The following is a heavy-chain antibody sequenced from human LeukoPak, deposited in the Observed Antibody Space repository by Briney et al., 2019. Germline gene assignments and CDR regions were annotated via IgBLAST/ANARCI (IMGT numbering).Heavy chain of an antibody. J-gene: IGHJ6*02. CDR3: ATQDYYYYYGMDV. Sequence: GGSLRLSCAASGFTFSEYWMTWVRQGPGKGLDWVANIKQDGSEKYYVDSVKGRFTISRDNAKNSLYLQMNSLRAEDTAVYYCATQDYYYYYGMDVWGQGTTVTVSS. V-gene: IGHV3-7*02. CDR2: IKQDGSEK. CDR1: GFTFSEYW.